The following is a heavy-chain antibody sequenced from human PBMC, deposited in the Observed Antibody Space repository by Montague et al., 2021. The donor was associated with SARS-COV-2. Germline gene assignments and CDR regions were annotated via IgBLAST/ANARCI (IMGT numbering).Heavy chain of an antibody. CDR2: INHSGST. D-gene: IGHD5-18*01. V-gene: IGHV4-34*01. CDR1: GGSFSGYY. J-gene: IGHJ4*02. Sequence: SETLSLTCAVYGGSFSGYYWSWIRQPPGKGLQWIGEINHSGSTNYNPSLKSRVTISVDTSRNQFSLTLSSVTAADTAVYYCARGGGYGDGSLDYWGQGTLVTVSS. CDR3: ARGGGYGDGSLDY.